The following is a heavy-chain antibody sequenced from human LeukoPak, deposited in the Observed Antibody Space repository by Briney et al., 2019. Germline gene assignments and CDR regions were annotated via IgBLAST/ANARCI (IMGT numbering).Heavy chain of an antibody. CDR2: ISGSGGSI. V-gene: IGHV3-23*01. CDR1: GFTFSSYA. Sequence: GGSLRLSCAASGFTFSSYAMSWVRQAPGKGLEWVSVISGSGGSIYYADSVRGRFTISRDNSKNTLYLQMNSLRAEDTAVYYCAKDPPGVAVAASDYWGQGTLVTVSS. J-gene: IGHJ4*02. CDR3: AKDPPGVAVAASDY. D-gene: IGHD6-19*01.